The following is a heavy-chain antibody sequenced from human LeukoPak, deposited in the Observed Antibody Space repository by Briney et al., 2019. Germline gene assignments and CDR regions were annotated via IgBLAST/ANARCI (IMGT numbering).Heavy chain of an antibody. J-gene: IGHJ3*02. V-gene: IGHV3-9*01. CDR1: GFTFDDYA. CDR2: ISWNSGSI. Sequence: GGSLRLSRAASGFTFDDYAMHWVRQAPGKGLEWVSGISWNSGSIGYADSVKGRFTISRDNAKNSLYLQMNSLRAEDTALYYCAKAINGPFDAFDIWGQGTMVTVSS. CDR3: AKAINGPFDAFDI.